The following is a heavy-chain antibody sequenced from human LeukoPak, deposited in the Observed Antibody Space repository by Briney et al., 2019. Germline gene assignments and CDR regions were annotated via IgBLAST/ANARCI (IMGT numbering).Heavy chain of an antibody. J-gene: IGHJ6*03. V-gene: IGHV3-48*01. D-gene: IGHD3-10*01. CDR2: ISSSSSTI. CDR3: ARVGMVRGFEGIYYYMDV. Sequence: PGGSLRLSCAASGFTFSSYAMSWVRQAPGKGLEWVSYISSSSSTIYYADSVKGRFTISRDNAKNSLYLQMNSLRAEDTAVYYCARVGMVRGFEGIYYYMDVWGKGTTVTVSS. CDR1: GFTFSSYA.